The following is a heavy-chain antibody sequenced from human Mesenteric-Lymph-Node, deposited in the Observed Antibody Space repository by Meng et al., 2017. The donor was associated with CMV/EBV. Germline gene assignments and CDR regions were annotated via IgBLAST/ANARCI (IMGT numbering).Heavy chain of an antibody. J-gene: IGHJ5*02. D-gene: IGHD3-3*01. CDR3: VRDRRIRDEVWSGYYHQRGWFDP. V-gene: IGHV4-39*07. CDR2: IYNSGTT. CDR1: IDSIGSSSYY. Sequence: SETLSLTCTVSIDSIGSSSYYWGWIRQPPGEGLEWIASIYNSGTTYYNPSLKGRDSISVDTSKNQISLRLRSVTAADTAVYYCVRDRRIRDEVWSGYYHQRGWFDPWGRGTLVTVSS.